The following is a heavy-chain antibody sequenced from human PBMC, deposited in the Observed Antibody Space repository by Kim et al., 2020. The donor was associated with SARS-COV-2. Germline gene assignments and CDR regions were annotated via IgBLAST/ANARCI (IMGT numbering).Heavy chain of an antibody. CDR3: LREVAPCGIDV. Sequence: GGSLRLSCAASGFISDRHAMSWVRQAPGKGLEWVSTISGSGHTTYYADSVKGRFTISRDTSKNLVFVQMNSLRAEDTAVYYCLREVAPCGIDVLGQGAT. D-gene: IGHD5-12*01. J-gene: IGHJ6*02. CDR1: GFISDRHA. CDR2: ISGSGHTT. V-gene: IGHV3-23*01.